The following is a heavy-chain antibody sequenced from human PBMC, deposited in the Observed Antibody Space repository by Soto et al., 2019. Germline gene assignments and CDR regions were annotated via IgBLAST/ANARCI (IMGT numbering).Heavy chain of an antibody. CDR1: GYTFTSYG. Sequence: ASVKVSCKASGYTFTSYGISWVRQAPGQGLEWMGWISAYNGNTNYAQKLQGRVTMTTDTSTSTAYMELRSLRSDDTAVYYCASSSSSSRTLPWFDPWGQGTLVTVSS. CDR3: ASSSSSSRTLPWFDP. V-gene: IGHV1-18*01. CDR2: ISAYNGNT. J-gene: IGHJ5*02. D-gene: IGHD6-6*01.